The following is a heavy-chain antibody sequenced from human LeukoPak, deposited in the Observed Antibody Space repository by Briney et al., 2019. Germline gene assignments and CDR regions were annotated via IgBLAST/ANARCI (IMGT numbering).Heavy chain of an antibody. V-gene: IGHV3-7*03. CDR1: GFTFSSNW. D-gene: IGHD3-3*01. CDR3: ARDRHYDFWSGYYTPFNS. Sequence: GGSLRLSCATSGFTFSSNWMSWVRHIPGRGLDWVANIKPDGSAEYYAASVKGRFTVSRDNAENSLYLQMNSLRAEDTAVYYCARDRHYDFWSGYYTPFNSWGQGTLVTVSS. CDR2: IKPDGSAE. J-gene: IGHJ4*02.